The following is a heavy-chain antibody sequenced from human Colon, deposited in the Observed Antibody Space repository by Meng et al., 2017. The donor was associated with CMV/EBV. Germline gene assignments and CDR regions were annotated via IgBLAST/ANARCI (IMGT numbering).Heavy chain of an antibody. V-gene: IGHV1-2*02. Sequence: QVQLGQSGTEVKKPGALVQVSCKTAGYTFTANHLHWVRQAPGQELEWMGWIYPQDGGTYFAQKFQDRVTLTRDTSITTAYMELSGLTSDDTAIYYCVRESWYFDFWGEGTLVTVSS. CDR2: IYPQDGGT. CDR3: VRESWYFDF. CDR1: GYTFTANH. D-gene: IGHD6-13*01. J-gene: IGHJ4*02.